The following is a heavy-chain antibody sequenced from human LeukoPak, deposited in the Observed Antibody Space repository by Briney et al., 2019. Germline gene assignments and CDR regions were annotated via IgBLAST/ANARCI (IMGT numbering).Heavy chain of an antibody. V-gene: IGHV3-33*08. J-gene: IGHJ4*02. CDR2: IWYDGSNE. Sequence: GGSLRLSCAASGFTFSSYWMSWVRQVPGKGLEWVAVIWYDGSNEDYADSVKGRFTISRDNSKNTLYLQMNSLRAEDTAVYYCAGEMAVWGQGALVTVSS. CDR3: AGEMAV. D-gene: IGHD2-8*01. CDR1: GFTFSSYW.